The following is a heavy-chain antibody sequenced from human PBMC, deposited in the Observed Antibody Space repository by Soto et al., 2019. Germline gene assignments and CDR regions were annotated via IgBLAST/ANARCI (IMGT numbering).Heavy chain of an antibody. J-gene: IGHJ4*02. CDR2: IKGDGSER. CDR1: GFIFRNYL. Sequence: EVQLVESGGGLVQPGESLRLSCAASGFIFRNYLMSWVRQAPGRGLEWVANIKGDGSERYYVDSVNGRFTISRDNAKNSLYLEMTRPRADDTAIYYCAREKRANGYFDYWGQATRVTVSS. D-gene: IGHD6-25*01. V-gene: IGHV3-7*01. CDR3: AREKRANGYFDY.